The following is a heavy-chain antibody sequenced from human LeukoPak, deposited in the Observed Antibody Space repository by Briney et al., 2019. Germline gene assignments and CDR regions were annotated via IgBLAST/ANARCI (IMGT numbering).Heavy chain of an antibody. J-gene: IGHJ2*01. D-gene: IGHD6-6*01. Sequence: KPSGTLSLTCTISGGSVSSSNWWSWIRQPPGKVLEWIGEIYHNGNTGYNPSLKSRVTISVDKSKNQFSLKLSSVTAADTAVYYCARDPSIAARPPFAYFDLWGRGTLVTVSS. CDR1: GGSVSSSNW. V-gene: IGHV4-4*02. CDR3: ARDPSIAARPPFAYFDL. CDR2: IYHNGNT.